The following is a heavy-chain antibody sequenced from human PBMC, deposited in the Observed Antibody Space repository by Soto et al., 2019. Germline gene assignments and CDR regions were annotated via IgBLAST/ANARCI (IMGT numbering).Heavy chain of an antibody. Sequence: QVQLVESGGGVVQPGRSLRLSCAASGFTFSSYAMHWVRQAPGKGLEWVAVISYDGSNKYYADSVKGRFTISRDNSKNTLYLQMNSLRAEDTAVYYCARDSSGYCSGGSCYSTPYYYYGMDVWGQGTTVTVS. J-gene: IGHJ6*02. CDR3: ARDSSGYCSGGSCYSTPYYYYGMDV. CDR2: ISYDGSNK. V-gene: IGHV3-30-3*01. D-gene: IGHD2-15*01. CDR1: GFTFSSYA.